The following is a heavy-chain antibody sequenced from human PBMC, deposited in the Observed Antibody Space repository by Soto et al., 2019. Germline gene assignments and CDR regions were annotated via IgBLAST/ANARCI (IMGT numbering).Heavy chain of an antibody. V-gene: IGHV5-51*01. CDR3: ERRYYTSPHKFAY. Sequence: PGESLKISCKGSGYSFTSYWIGWVRQMPGKGLEWMGIIYPGDSDTRYSPSFQGQVTISADKSISTAYLQWSSLKASDTAMYYFERRYYTSPHKFAYWCQGTLGTGSS. CDR1: GYSFTSYW. J-gene: IGHJ4*02. CDR2: IYPGDSDT. D-gene: IGHD2-2*01.